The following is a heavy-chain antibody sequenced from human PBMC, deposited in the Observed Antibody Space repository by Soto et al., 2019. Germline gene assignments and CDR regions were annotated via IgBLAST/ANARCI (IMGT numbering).Heavy chain of an antibody. V-gene: IGHV1-46*01. CDR1: AYSFTNYY. D-gene: IGHD1-1*01. CDR3: ASPNWAGQDAFDI. Sequence: XSVMVSCKASAYSFTNYYLQWVRQAPGQGLEWMGMINSSGDSTTYAQKFQGRVTMTRDTSTSTVYMELSSLRSEDTAIYYCASPNWAGQDAFDIWGQGTMVTVSS. CDR2: INSSGDST. J-gene: IGHJ3*02.